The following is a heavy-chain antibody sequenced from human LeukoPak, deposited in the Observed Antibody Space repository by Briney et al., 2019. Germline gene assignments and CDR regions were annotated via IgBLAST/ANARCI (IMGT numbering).Heavy chain of an antibody. D-gene: IGHD3-9*01. CDR2: IYYSGST. CDR3: ARGLRYFDWLLYGY. CDR1: GGSISSSSYY. Sequence: PSETLSLTCTVSGGSISSSSYYWSWIRQPPGKGLEWIGYIYYSGSTNYNPSLKSRVTISVDTSKNQFSLKLSSVTAADTAVYYCARGLRYFDWLLYGYWGQGTLVTVSS. V-gene: IGHV4-61*01. J-gene: IGHJ4*02.